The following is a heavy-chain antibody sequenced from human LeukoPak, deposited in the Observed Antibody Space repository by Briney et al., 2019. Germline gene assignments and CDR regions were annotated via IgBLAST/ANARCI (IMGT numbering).Heavy chain of an antibody. CDR3: ARGTPADY. CDR2: LKPSRGGS. D-gene: IGHD4-23*01. Sequence: ASVKVSCKASVYSFTGYYIHWVRQAPGQGLEWMGWLKPSRGGSHYTQKLQVRVTMTRDTSISTAYMELSRLTSDDTAVYYCARGTPADYWGQGTLLTVSS. J-gene: IGHJ4*02. V-gene: IGHV1-2*02. CDR1: VYSFTGYY.